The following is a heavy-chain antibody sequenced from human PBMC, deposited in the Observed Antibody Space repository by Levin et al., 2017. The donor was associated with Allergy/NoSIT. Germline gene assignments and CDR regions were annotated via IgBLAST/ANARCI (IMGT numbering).Heavy chain of an antibody. V-gene: IGHV1-69*13. CDR1: GGTFSSYA. CDR2: IIPIFGTA. D-gene: IGHD3-16*01. CDR3: ARDPGELGYYYYYMDV. Sequence: SVKVSCKASGGTFSSYAISWVRQAPGQGLEWMGGIIPIFGTANYAQKFQGRVTITADESTSTAYMELSSLRSEDTAVYYCARDPGELGYYYYYMDVWGKGTTVTVSS. J-gene: IGHJ6*03.